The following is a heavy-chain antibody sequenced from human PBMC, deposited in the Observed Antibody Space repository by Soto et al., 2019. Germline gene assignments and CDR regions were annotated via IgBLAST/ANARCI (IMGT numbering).Heavy chain of an antibody. J-gene: IGHJ4*02. Sequence: GGSLRLSCAASGYTFSDYYMSWIRQAPGKGLEWISYIDTSSTKIYYADSVKDRFTIGRDNAKNSLYLEMNSLRDEDTAVYYCASHYDMWSGYLSPVDYWGKGTLVTVSS. CDR3: ASHYDMWSGYLSPVDY. D-gene: IGHD3-3*01. V-gene: IGHV3-11*01. CDR1: GYTFSDYY. CDR2: IDTSSTKI.